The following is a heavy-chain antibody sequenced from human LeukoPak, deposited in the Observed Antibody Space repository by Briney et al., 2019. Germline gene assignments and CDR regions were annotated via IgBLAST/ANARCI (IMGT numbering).Heavy chain of an antibody. Sequence: GGSLRLSCAASGFTFSSYGMHWVRQAPGKGLEWVAVISYDGSNKYYADSVKGRFTISRDNSKNTLYLQMNSLRAEDTAIYYCAKNQGGTYYYGMDVWGQGTTVTFSS. CDR3: AKNQGGTYYYGMDV. J-gene: IGHJ6*02. CDR1: GFTFSSYG. D-gene: IGHD1-26*01. CDR2: ISYDGSNK. V-gene: IGHV3-30*18.